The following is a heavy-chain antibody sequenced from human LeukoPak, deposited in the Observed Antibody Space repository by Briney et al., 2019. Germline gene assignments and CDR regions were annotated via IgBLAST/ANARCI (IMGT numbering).Heavy chain of an antibody. D-gene: IGHD5-18*01. Sequence: HPGGSLRLSCAASGFTFSNYWMSWVRQAPGKGLEWVASIDQYGRAEYYVDSVRGRFTFSRDNTKNSLHLQMNSLRAEDTAVYYCARADSYGSILDYWGQGTRVIDSS. J-gene: IGHJ4*02. CDR2: IDQYGRAE. CDR3: ARADSYGSILDY. CDR1: GFTFSNYW. V-gene: IGHV3-7*04.